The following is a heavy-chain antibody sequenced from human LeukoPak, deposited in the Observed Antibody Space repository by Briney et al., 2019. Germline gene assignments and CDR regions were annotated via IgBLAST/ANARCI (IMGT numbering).Heavy chain of an antibody. CDR3: AKGATYYYDSSGYEIDY. CDR2: ISYDGSNK. Sequence: GGSLRLSCAASGFTFSSYGMHWVRQAPGKGLEWVAVISYDGSNKNYADSVKGRFTISRDNSKNTLYLQMNSLRAEDTAVYYCAKGATYYYDSSGYEIDYWGQGTLVTVSS. V-gene: IGHV3-30*18. CDR1: GFTFSSYG. J-gene: IGHJ4*02. D-gene: IGHD3-22*01.